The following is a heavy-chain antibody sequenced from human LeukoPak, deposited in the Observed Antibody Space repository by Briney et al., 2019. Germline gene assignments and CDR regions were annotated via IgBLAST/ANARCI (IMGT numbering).Heavy chain of an antibody. CDR1: GGTFSSYA. CDR3: ARGIGPDYYDSKDYYYMDV. V-gene: IGHV1-69*05. D-gene: IGHD3-22*01. J-gene: IGHJ6*03. Sequence: SVKVSXKASGGTFSSYAISWVRQAPGQGLEWMGRIIPIFGTANYAQKFQGRVTITTDESTSTAYMELSSLRSEDTAVYYCARGIGPDYYDSKDYYYMDVWGKGTTVTVSS. CDR2: IIPIFGTA.